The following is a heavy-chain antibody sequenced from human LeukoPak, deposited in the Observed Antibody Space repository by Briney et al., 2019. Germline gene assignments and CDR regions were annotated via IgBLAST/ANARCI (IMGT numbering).Heavy chain of an antibody. CDR2: INPNSGGT. CDR1: GYTFTGYY. J-gene: IGHJ3*02. D-gene: IGHD2-2*01. CDR3: ARGYQLLPDAFDI. Sequence: ASVKVSCKASGYTFTGYYMHWVRQAPGQGREWMGWINPNSGGTNYAQKFQGRVTMTRDTSISTAYMELSRLRSDDTAVYYCARGYQLLPDAFDIWGQGTMVTVSS. V-gene: IGHV1-2*02.